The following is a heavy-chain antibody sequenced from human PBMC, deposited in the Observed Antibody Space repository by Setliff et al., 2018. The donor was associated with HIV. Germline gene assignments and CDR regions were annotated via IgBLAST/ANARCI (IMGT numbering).Heavy chain of an antibody. CDR3: AREAPRYASGAFDF. CDR2: IYPGDSNT. J-gene: IGHJ3*01. V-gene: IGHV5-51*01. CDR1: GYSFTSHW. D-gene: IGHD3-10*01. Sequence: PGESLKISCKGSGYSFTSHWIGWVRQMPGKGLEWMGIIYPGDSNTRYSPSFQGQVTISADRSTRTAFLHWRSLISDDTAIYYCAREAPRYASGAFDFWGQGTMVTVSS.